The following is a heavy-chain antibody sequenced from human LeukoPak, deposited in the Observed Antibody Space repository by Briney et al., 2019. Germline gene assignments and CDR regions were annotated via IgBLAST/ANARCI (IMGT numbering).Heavy chain of an antibody. V-gene: IGHV4-4*02. CDR3: ATATELGIYFDY. D-gene: IGHD7-27*01. J-gene: IGHJ4*02. CDR1: GGSISSSNW. CDR2: SYHGGST. Sequence: SESLSLTCAVSGGSISSSNWWSWVREPPGKGLEWIGESYHGGSTNYNPSLKSRVTISVDKSKNQFSLKLSSVTAADTAVYYCATATELGIYFDYWGQGTLVTVPS.